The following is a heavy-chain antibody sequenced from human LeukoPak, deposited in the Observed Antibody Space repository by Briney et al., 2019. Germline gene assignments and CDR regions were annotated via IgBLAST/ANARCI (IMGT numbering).Heavy chain of an antibody. Sequence: PSETLSLTCTVSGYSISSGYYWGWIRQPPGKGLEWIGSIYHSGSTYYNPSLKSRVTISVDTSKNQFSLKLSSVTAADTAVYYCARAPTVLRYFVQYWGQGTLVTVSS. CDR3: ARAPTVLRYFVQY. CDR2: IYHSGST. CDR1: GYSISSGYY. V-gene: IGHV4-38-2*02. J-gene: IGHJ4*02. D-gene: IGHD3-9*01.